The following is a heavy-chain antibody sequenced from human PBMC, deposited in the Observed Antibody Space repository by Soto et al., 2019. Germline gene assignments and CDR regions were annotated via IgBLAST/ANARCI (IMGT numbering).Heavy chain of an antibody. D-gene: IGHD4-17*01. V-gene: IGHV4-30-2*01. CDR3: AGTTWEEYFQH. CDR2: IYHSGST. Sequence: PSETLSLTCAVSGGSISSGGYSWSWIRQPPGKGLEWIGYIYHSGSTNYNPSLKSRVTISVDTSKNQFSLKLRSVTAADTAVYYCAGTTWEEYFQHWGQGTVVTVSS. CDR1: GGSISSGGYS. J-gene: IGHJ1*01.